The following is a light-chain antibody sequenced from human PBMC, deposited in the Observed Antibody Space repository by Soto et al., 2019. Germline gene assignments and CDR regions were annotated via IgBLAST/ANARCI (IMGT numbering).Light chain of an antibody. Sequence: IVMTQSPASLYGSRGEIAALSFRASQSVSSTLAWYQQKPGQAPRLLIYGASSRATGIPDRFSGSGSGTDFTLTISRLEPEDFAVYYCHQCYSSRTFGQGTKVDIK. J-gene: IGKJ1*01. CDR1: QSVSST. V-gene: IGKV3-20*01. CDR2: GAS. CDR3: HQCYSSRT.